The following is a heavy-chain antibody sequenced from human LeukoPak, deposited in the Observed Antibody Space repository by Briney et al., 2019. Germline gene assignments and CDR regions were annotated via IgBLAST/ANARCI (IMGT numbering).Heavy chain of an antibody. Sequence: GASVKVSCKASGYTFTSYDINWVRQATGQGLEWMGWMNPNSGNTDYAQKLQGRVTMTTDTSTSTAYMELRSLRSDDTAVYYCARDYDYVWGSYRYRGPFDIWGQGTMVTVSS. CDR1: GYTFTSYD. J-gene: IGHJ3*02. V-gene: IGHV1-8*02. CDR2: MNPNSGNT. D-gene: IGHD3-16*02. CDR3: ARDYDYVWGSYRYRGPFDI.